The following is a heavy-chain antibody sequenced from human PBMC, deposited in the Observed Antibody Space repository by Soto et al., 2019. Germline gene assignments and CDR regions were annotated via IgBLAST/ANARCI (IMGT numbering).Heavy chain of an antibody. J-gene: IGHJ6*02. CDR2: ISSDNGNT. CDR1: GYTFYSHS. D-gene: IGHD5-18*01. V-gene: IGHV1-18*01. Sequence: QAQLVQSGAEVKKPGASVKGSCKASGYTFYSHSISWVRQAPGQGLEWMGRISSDNGNTRYAQKFRGRVTMTTDTSTSTVYMELRNLRSDDTDVYYCARCIQQDYYYGMDVWGQGTTVTVSS. CDR3: ARCIQQDYYYGMDV.